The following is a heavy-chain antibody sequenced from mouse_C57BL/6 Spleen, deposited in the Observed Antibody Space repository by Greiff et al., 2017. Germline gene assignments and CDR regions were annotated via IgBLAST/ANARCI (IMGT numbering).Heavy chain of an antibody. D-gene: IGHD1-1*01. CDR3: DRSGITTVWYFDV. Sequence: VQVVESGPGLVAPSPSLSITCTVSGFSLTSYAISWVRQPPGKGLEWLGVIWTGGGTNYNSAHKSRLSISKDNSKSQVCLKMNSLQTDDTARYYCDRSGITTVWYFDVWGTGTTVTVSS. J-gene: IGHJ1*03. V-gene: IGHV2-9-1*01. CDR1: GFSLTSYA. CDR2: IWTGGGT.